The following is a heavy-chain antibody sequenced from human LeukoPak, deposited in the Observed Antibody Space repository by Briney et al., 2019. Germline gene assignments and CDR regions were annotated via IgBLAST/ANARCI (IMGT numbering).Heavy chain of an antibody. CDR1: GFTFNTHG. V-gene: IGHV3-33*06. D-gene: IGHD3-3*01. CDR3: AKDTAIQFLEPAF. J-gene: IGHJ4*02. Sequence: GGSLRLSCAASGFTFNTHGMHWVRQAPGRGLEWVAAIWFDGSVKHYSDAVKGRFTISRDNSLNTLYLQMNSVRVEDTAMYYCAKDTAIQFLEPAFWGQGTLVTVSS. CDR2: IWFDGSVK.